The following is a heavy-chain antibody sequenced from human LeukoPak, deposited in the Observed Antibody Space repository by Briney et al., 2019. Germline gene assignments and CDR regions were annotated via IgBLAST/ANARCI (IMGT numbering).Heavy chain of an antibody. J-gene: IGHJ4*02. CDR2: ISSEAYGGTP. CDR3: TRDQTPYY. CDR1: GFTFSSYS. V-gene: IGHV3-49*04. Sequence: GGSLRLSCAASGFTFSSYSMNWVRQAPGKGLEWVGFISSEAYGGTPEYAASVKGRFTISSDDSKSIAYLQMNSLKTEDTAVYYCTRDQTPYYWGQGTLVTVSS.